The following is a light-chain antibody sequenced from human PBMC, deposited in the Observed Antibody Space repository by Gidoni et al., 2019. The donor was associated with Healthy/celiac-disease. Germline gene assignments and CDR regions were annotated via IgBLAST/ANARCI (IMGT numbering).Light chain of an antibody. CDR1: KLGDKY. CDR2: QDS. J-gene: IGLJ2*01. CDR3: QAWDSSTVV. Sequence: SYELTQPPSVSVSPGQTASITCSGDKLGDKYACWYQQKPGQSPVLVIYQDSKRPSGIPERFSGSTSGNTATLTISGTQAMDEADYYCQAWDSSTVVFGGGTKLTX. V-gene: IGLV3-1*01.